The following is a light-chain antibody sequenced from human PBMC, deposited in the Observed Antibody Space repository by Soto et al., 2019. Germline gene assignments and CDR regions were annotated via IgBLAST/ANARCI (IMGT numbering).Light chain of an antibody. Sequence: DIVLTQSPGTLSVSPGERATLSCSASQSVSNNFFAWYQQKPGQAPRLLIYGASIRATGIPDRFSGSGSGTDFTLTIDRLEPGDFALYFCQNYGSPPVTFGGGTKVEI. CDR1: QSVSNNF. CDR2: GAS. J-gene: IGKJ4*01. CDR3: QNYGSPPVT. V-gene: IGKV3-20*01.